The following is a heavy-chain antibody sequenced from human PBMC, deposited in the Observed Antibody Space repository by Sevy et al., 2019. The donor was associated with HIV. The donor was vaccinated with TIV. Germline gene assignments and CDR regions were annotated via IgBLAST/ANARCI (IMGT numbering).Heavy chain of an antibody. J-gene: IGHJ6*02. CDR2: ISYDINNK. D-gene: IGHD3-3*02. Sequence: GGSLRLSCAASGFTFFAYTMHWVRQAPGKGLEWVALISYDINNKYYADSVKGRFTISRDNSKNTLYLQMNSLRPEDTAVYYCVRDLASSGNGLDVWGQGTTVTVSS. V-gene: IGHV3-30-3*01. CDR1: GFTFFAYT. CDR3: VRDLASSGNGLDV.